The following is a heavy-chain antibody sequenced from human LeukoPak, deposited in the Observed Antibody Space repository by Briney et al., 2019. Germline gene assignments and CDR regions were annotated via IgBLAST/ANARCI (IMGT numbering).Heavy chain of an antibody. D-gene: IGHD4-23*01. CDR2: IRYDGSNK. V-gene: IGHV3-30*02. J-gene: IGHJ4*02. Sequence: TGGSLRLSCAASGFTFSSYGMHWVRQAPGKGLEWVAFIRYDGSNKYYADSVKGRFTISRDNSKNTLYLQMNSLRAEDTAVYYCAKDLSYGGNSIDYWGQGTLVTVSS. CDR3: AKDLSYGGNSIDY. CDR1: GFTFSSYG.